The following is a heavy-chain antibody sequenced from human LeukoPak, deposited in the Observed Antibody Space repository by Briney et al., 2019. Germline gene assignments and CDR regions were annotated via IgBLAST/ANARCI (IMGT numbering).Heavy chain of an antibody. Sequence: QPGGSLRLSCAASGFTFSSFTMHWVRQAPGKGLRWMAVISSDGSNKYYADSVKGRFTVSRDNSNNTLYLQMNSLRAEDTALYYCATTVGSGWSRPIDYWGQGTLVTVSS. V-gene: IGHV3-30*03. J-gene: IGHJ4*02. CDR3: ATTVGSGWSRPIDY. D-gene: IGHD6-19*01. CDR1: GFTFSSFT. CDR2: ISSDGSNK.